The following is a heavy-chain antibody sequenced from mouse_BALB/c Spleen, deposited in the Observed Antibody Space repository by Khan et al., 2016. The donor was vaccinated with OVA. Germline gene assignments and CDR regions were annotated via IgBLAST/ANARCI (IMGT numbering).Heavy chain of an antibody. D-gene: IGHD1-2*01. V-gene: IGHV1-77*01. CDR2: ISPGRGDT. CDR3: ARSNYFGDTFAY. CDR1: GYTFTDYY. Sequence: QVQLQQSGAELARPGASVKLSCKASGYTFTDYYINWVKQRTGQGLEWIGEISPGRGDTYYNERFKGKATLTADQSSSTAYMEISSLTTEASAVYFCARSNYFGDTFAYWGQGTLVTVSA. J-gene: IGHJ3*01.